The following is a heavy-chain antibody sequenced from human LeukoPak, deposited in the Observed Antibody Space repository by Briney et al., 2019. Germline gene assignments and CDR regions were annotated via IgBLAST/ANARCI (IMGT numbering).Heavy chain of an antibody. Sequence: SETLSLTCDVSGYSISSGYYWGWIRQPPGKGLEWIGSIYHSGSTYYNPSLKSRVTISVDTSKNQFSLKLSSVTAADTAVYYCARDGGGGSWAAIDYWGQGTLVTVSS. V-gene: IGHV4-38-2*02. D-gene: IGHD2-15*01. J-gene: IGHJ4*02. CDR2: IYHSGST. CDR1: GYSISSGYY. CDR3: ARDGGGGSWAAIDY.